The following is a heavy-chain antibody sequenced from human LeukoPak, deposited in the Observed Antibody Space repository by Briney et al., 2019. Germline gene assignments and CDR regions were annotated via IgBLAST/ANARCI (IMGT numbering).Heavy chain of an antibody. CDR2: ISSSDGGI. CDR1: GFTFSDYS. CDR3: ARETWGSLR. D-gene: IGHD3-16*01. Sequence: GGSLRLSCATSGFTFSDYSMNWVRQVLGKRLEWVAYISSSDGGISYADSVKGRFTIYRDNARDSLYLQMNRLREEDTAVYYCARETWGSLRWGQGTLVTVSS. J-gene: IGHJ4*02. V-gene: IGHV3-48*02.